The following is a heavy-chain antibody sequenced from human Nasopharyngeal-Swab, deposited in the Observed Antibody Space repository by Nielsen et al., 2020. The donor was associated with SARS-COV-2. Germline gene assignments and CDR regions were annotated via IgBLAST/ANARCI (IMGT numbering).Heavy chain of an antibody. CDR2: ISYDGSNK. CDR3: TRAYCSSTACYPQFDP. CDR1: GFTFSSYG. D-gene: IGHD2-2*01. Sequence: GGSLRLSCAASGFTFSSYGMHWVRQAPGKGLEWVAVISYDGSNKYYADSVKGRFTISRDNSKNTLYLQMNSLKTEDTAVYYCTRAYCSSTACYPQFDPWGQGTLVTVSS. J-gene: IGHJ5*02. V-gene: IGHV3-30*03.